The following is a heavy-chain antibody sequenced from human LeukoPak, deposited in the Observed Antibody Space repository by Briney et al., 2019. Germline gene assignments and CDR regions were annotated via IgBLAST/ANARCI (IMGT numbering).Heavy chain of an antibody. CDR2: IYYSGST. CDR3: ARDQGGVYCSGGSCYNIWFDP. CDR1: GGSISSYY. Sequence: SETLSLTCTVSGGSISSYYWSWIRQPPGKGLEWIGYIYYSGSTNYNPSLKSRVTISVDTSKNQFSLKLSSVTAADTAVYYCARDQGGVYCSGGSCYNIWFDPWGQGTLVTVSS. D-gene: IGHD2-15*01. J-gene: IGHJ5*02. V-gene: IGHV4-59*01.